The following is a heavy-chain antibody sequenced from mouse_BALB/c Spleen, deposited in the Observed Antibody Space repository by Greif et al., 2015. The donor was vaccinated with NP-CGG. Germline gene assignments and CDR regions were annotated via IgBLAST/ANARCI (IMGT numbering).Heavy chain of an antibody. CDR2: IHPSDSET. CDR1: GYSFTSYW. CDR3: ARKGQYGNYDYAMDY. Sequence: VQLQQSGAELVRPGASVKLSCKASGYSFTSYWMNWVKQRPGHGLEWIGMIHPSDSETRLNQKFKDKATLTVDKSSSTAYMQHSSQTSEDSAVDYCARKGQYGNYDYAMDYWGQGTSVTVSS. J-gene: IGHJ4*01. V-gene: IGHV1S82*01. D-gene: IGHD2-10*02.